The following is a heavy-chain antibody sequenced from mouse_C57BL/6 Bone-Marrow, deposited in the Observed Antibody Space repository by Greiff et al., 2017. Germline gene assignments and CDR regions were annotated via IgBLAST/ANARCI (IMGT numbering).Heavy chain of an antibody. V-gene: IGHV14-4*01. D-gene: IGHD2-10*01. CDR2: IDPENGDT. CDR3: ARIPTPSAY. Sequence: EVQLQQSGAELVRPGASVKLSCTASGFNFKDDNMHWVKQRPGQGLEWIGWIDPENGDTEYASKFQGKATVTADTSSNTAYLQLSSLTSEDTAVYYCARIPTPSAYWGQGTLVTVSA. J-gene: IGHJ3*01. CDR1: GFNFKDDN.